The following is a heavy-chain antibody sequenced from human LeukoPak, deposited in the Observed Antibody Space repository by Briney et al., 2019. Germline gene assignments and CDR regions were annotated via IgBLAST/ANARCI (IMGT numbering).Heavy chain of an antibody. Sequence: GGSLRLSCAASGFTFSSYWMSWVRQAPGKGLEWVSYISSSGSTIYYADSVKGRFTISRDNAKNSLYLQMNSLRAEDTAVYYCARLDEWRLYDYWGQGTLVTVSS. CDR3: ARLDEWRLYDY. CDR1: GFTFSSYW. D-gene: IGHD2-2*02. CDR2: ISSSGSTI. J-gene: IGHJ4*02. V-gene: IGHV3-48*04.